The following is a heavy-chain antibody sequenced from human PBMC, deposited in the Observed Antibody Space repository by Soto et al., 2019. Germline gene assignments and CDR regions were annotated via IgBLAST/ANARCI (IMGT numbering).Heavy chain of an antibody. V-gene: IGHV3-53*01. CDR3: SSPTGDPRGGAYYFDY. CDR1: GFTVSSNY. CDR2: IYSDGRT. Sequence: EVQLVESGGGLIQPGGSLRLSCAASGFTVSSNYMSWVRQAPGKGLEWVSTIYSDGRTYYGDPVKGRFTISRDNSKNTLYLQMNTLRAEDTAVYYCSSPTGDPRGGAYYFDYWGQGTLVTVSS. J-gene: IGHJ4*02. D-gene: IGHD7-27*01.